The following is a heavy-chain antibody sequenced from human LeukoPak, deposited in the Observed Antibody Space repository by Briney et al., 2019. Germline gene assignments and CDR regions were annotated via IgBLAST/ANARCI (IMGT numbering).Heavy chain of an antibody. CDR3: ARAPVTIFGVVIIPYDY. Sequence: ASVTVSCKASGYTFTGYYMHWVRQAPGQGLEWMGWINPNSGGTNYAQKFQGRVTMTRDTSISTAYMELSRLRSDDTAVYYCARAPVTIFGVVIIPYDYWGQGTLVTVSS. CDR1: GYTFTGYY. J-gene: IGHJ4*02. V-gene: IGHV1-2*02. D-gene: IGHD3-3*01. CDR2: INPNSGGT.